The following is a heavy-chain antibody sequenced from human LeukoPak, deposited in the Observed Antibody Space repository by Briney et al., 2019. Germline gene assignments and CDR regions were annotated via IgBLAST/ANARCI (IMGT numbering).Heavy chain of an antibody. Sequence: SETLSLTCTVSGGSISSHYWSWIRQPPGKGLEWIGYIYYSGSTNYNPSLKSRVTISVDTSKNQFSLKLSSVTAADTAVYYCARAYYYDSSGYYWDYWGQGTLVTVSS. CDR3: ARAYYYDSSGYYWDY. J-gene: IGHJ4*02. CDR1: GGSISSHY. V-gene: IGHV4-59*11. CDR2: IYYSGST. D-gene: IGHD3-22*01.